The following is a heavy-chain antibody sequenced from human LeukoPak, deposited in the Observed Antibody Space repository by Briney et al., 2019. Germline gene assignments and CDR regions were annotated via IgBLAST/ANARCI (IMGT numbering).Heavy chain of an antibody. D-gene: IGHD6-19*01. J-gene: IGHJ3*02. V-gene: IGHV4-4*07. CDR2: IYTSGST. CDR1: GGSISSYY. Sequence: SETLSLTCTVSGGSISSYYWSWIRQPAVKGLEWIGRIYTSGSTNYNPSLKSRVTMSVDTSKNQFSLKLSSVTAADTAVYYCARESPQWLVRGAAFDIWGQGTMVTVSS. CDR3: ARESPQWLVRGAAFDI.